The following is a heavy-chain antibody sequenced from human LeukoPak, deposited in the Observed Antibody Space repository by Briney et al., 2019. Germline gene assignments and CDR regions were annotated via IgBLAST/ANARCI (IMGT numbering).Heavy chain of an antibody. J-gene: IGHJ4*02. V-gene: IGHV3-9*01. Sequence: PGGSLRLSCAASGFTFDDYAMHWVRQGPGKGLEWVSGISWNSGSIGYADSVKGRFTISRDNAKNTLYLQMNSLRAEDTAVYYCAKDNGYYYDSSGYYDYWGQGTLVTVSS. CDR3: AKDNGYYYDSSGYYDY. D-gene: IGHD3-22*01. CDR1: GFTFDDYA. CDR2: ISWNSGSI.